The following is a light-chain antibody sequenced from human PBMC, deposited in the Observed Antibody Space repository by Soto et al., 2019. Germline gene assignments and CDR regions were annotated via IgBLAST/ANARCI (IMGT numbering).Light chain of an antibody. CDR2: EVN. CDR3: SSYAGRSVV. J-gene: IGLJ2*01. Sequence: QSVLTQPPSASGSPGQSVTISCTGTSRDVGNYNYVSWYQRPPGRAPKLMIYEVNKRPSGVPDRFSGSKSGNTAFLTVSGLRAEDEADYYCSSYAGRSVVFGGGTKLTVL. CDR1: SRDVGNYNY. V-gene: IGLV2-8*01.